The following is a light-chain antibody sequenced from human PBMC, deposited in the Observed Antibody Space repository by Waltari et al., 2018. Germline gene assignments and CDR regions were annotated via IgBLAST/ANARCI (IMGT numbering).Light chain of an antibody. J-gene: IGLJ1*01. CDR3: CSYSGTNSNYV. CDR1: SRDVGGFDS. Sequence: QSALTQPPSASGSPGQSVTIPCPATSRDVGGFDSVSWYQQHPGKAPKLIIYDVTKRPSGVPDRFSGSKSANTASLTVSGLLAEDEADYYCCSYSGTNSNYVFGTGTKVTVL. CDR2: DVT. V-gene: IGLV2-8*01.